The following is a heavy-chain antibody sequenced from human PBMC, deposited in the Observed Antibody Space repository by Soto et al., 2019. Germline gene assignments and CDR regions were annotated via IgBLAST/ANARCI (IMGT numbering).Heavy chain of an antibody. D-gene: IGHD2-15*01. V-gene: IGHV3-21*01. J-gene: IGHJ6*02. CDR2: ISSSSSYI. Sequence: PGGSLRLSCAASGFTFSSYSMNWVRQAPGKGLEWVSSISSSSSYIYYADSVKGRFTISRDNSKNTLYLQMNSLRAEDTAVYYCAKDLRPPPQYCSGGSCYSEYYYYGMDVWGQGTTVTVSS. CDR1: GFTFSSYS. CDR3: AKDLRPPPQYCSGGSCYSEYYYYGMDV.